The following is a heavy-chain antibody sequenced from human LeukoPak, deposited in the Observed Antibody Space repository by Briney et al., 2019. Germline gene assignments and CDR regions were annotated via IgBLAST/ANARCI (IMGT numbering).Heavy chain of an antibody. J-gene: IGHJ6*03. D-gene: IGHD4-23*01. CDR3: ARVRGYIYYYYYMDV. Sequence: ASVKVSCKASGYTFTSYGISWVRQAPGQGREWMGWISAYNGNTNYAQKLQGRVTMTTDTSTSTVYMELRSLRSDDTAVYYCARVRGYIYYYYYMDVWGKGTTVTISS. V-gene: IGHV1-18*01. CDR1: GYTFTSYG. CDR2: ISAYNGNT.